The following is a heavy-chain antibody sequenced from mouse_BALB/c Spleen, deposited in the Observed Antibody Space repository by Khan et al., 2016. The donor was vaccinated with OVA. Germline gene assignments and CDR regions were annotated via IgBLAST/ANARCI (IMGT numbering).Heavy chain of an antibody. CDR1: GFTFSDYF. Sequence: EVELVESGGGLVQPGGSLKLSCATSGFTFSDYFMYWVRQTPEKRLEWVAYISNGGGSTYYPDTVKGRFTISRDNAKNTLYLQMSRLQSEDTAMYYCARGTTVGAFDYWGQGTTLTVSS. V-gene: IGHV5-12*02. D-gene: IGHD1-1*01. CDR3: ARGTTVGAFDY. CDR2: ISNGGGST. J-gene: IGHJ2*01.